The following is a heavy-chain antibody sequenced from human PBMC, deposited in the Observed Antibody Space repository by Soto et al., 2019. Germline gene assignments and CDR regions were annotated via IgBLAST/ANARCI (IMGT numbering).Heavy chain of an antibody. Sequence: GASVKVSCKASGYTFTGYYMHWVRQAPGQGLEWMGWINPNSGGTNYAQKFQGRVTMTRDTSISTAYMELSRLRSDDTAVYYCARATCGGSCYWFDPCGQGTLVTVSS. V-gene: IGHV1-2*02. J-gene: IGHJ5*02. CDR2: INPNSGGT. CDR3: ARATCGGSCYWFDP. CDR1: GYTFTGYY. D-gene: IGHD2-15*01.